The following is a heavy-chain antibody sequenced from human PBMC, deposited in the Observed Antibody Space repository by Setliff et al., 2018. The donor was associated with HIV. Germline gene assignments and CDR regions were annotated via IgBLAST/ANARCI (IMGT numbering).Heavy chain of an antibody. CDR2: ISPYIGHT. V-gene: IGHV1-18*01. CDR3: ARLGSGWSDSYYYAMDV. Sequence: ASVKVSCKASGYTFTTYGISWVRQAPGHGLEWMGWISPYIGHTNYAQNFQDRATMTIDTSTSRAYMELRSLRSDDTAVYFCARLGSGWSDSYYYAMDVWGQGTTVTVSS. J-gene: IGHJ6*02. CDR1: GYTFTTYG. D-gene: IGHD6-19*01.